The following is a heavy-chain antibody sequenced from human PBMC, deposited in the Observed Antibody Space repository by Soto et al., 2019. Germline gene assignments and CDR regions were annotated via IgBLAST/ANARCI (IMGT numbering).Heavy chain of an antibody. CDR3: ARRGDIVVVPAAPQRSPYNWFDP. D-gene: IGHD2-2*01. Sequence: SETLSLTCTVSGGSISSSSYYWGWIRQPPGKGLEWIGSIYYSGSTYYNPSLKSRVTISVDTSKNQFSLKLSSVTAADTAVYYCARRGDIVVVPAAPQRSPYNWFDPWGQGTLVTVSS. CDR1: GGSISSSSYY. CDR2: IYYSGST. J-gene: IGHJ5*02. V-gene: IGHV4-39*01.